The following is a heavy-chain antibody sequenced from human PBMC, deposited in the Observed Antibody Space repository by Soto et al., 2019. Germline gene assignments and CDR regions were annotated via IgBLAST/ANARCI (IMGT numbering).Heavy chain of an antibody. CDR1: GYAFTNYY. CDR3: ARKGYTYRKSGLDV. Sequence: QAHLEQSGTEVKNPGASVKVSCKASGYAFTNYYMHWVRQTPGQGLEWVGVINPIDASTRYTQKFQDRVTLTTDTSTSTVYLELSSLKSDDTAVYYCARKGYTYRKSGLDVSGQGTTVIVSS. D-gene: IGHD5-18*01. CDR2: INPIDAST. J-gene: IGHJ6*02. V-gene: IGHV1-46*01.